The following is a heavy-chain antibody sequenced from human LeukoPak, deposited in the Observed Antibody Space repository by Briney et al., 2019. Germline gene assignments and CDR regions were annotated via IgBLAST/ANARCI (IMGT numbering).Heavy chain of an antibody. J-gene: IGHJ6*02. CDR1: GYTFTSYD. CDR2: MNPNSGNT. CDR3: ARGGDYYGSEHNYYYYGMDV. D-gene: IGHD3-10*01. Sequence: ASVKVSCKASGYTFTSYDINWVRQATGQGLEWMGWMNPNSGNTGYAQKFQGRVTMTRNTSISTAYMELSSLRSEDTAVYYCARGGDYYGSEHNYYYYGMDVWGQGTTVTVSS. V-gene: IGHV1-8*01.